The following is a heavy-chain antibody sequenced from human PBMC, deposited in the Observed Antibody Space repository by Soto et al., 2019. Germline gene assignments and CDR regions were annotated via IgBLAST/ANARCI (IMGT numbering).Heavy chain of an antibody. J-gene: IGHJ4*02. Sequence: QVQLVQSGAEVKKPGSSVKVSCKASGGTFSSYTISWVRQAPGQGLEWMGRIIPILGIANYAQKFQGRVSITADKSTSTAYMELSSLRSEDTAVYYCARDRIGTAAGTEDYWGQGTLVTVSS. CDR3: ARDRIGTAAGTEDY. V-gene: IGHV1-69*08. CDR2: IIPILGIA. CDR1: GGTFSSYT. D-gene: IGHD6-19*01.